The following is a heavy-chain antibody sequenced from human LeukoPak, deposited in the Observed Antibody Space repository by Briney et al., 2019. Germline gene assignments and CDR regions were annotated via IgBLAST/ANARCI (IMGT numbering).Heavy chain of an antibody. CDR3: LRGFPGKHGYWDY. CDR2: INNDGSIT. V-gene: IGHV3-74*01. CDR1: GLTFSTDW. D-gene: IGHD3-22*01. J-gene: IGHJ4*02. Sequence: GGSLRLSCVASGLTFSTDWMLWVRQAPGKGLVWLSHINNDGSITTYADPVRGRFTISRDDAKNSLYLQMNSLRVEDTALYYCLRGFPGKHGYWDYWGQGIFVTVSS.